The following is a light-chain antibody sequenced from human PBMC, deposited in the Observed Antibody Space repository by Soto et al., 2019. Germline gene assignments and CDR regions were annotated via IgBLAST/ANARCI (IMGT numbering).Light chain of an antibody. V-gene: IGKV3-20*01. Sequence: EIVLTQSPGTLSLSPGERATLSCGANQSVTSNYLAWYQQKPGQAPRLLIYDASSRATGIPDRFSGSGSGTDFTLTISRLEPEDFAVYYCQQYGRSAGLFTFGPGTKVDIK. CDR1: QSVTSNY. CDR2: DAS. CDR3: QQYGRSAGLFT. J-gene: IGKJ3*01.